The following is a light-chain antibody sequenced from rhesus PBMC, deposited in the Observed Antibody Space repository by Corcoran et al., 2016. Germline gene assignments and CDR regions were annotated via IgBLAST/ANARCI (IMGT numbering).Light chain of an antibody. CDR2: KAS. CDR1: QSISSW. J-gene: IGKJ3*01. V-gene: IGKV1-22*01. CDR3: QQYSSSPFT. Sequence: DIQMTQSPSSLSASVGDTVTITCRASQSISSWLAWYQQKPGKAPKLLIYKASTLQQGVPSRFSGRGSGTDFTLNLSGLQSEDFATYYGQQYSSSPFTFGPGTKLDIK.